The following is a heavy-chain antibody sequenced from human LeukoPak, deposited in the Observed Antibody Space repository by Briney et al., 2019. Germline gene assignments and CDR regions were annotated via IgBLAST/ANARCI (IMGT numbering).Heavy chain of an antibody. CDR1: GFTFSKFS. V-gene: IGHV3-21*01. J-gene: IGHJ4*02. CDR3: ARGSLWFGELLSPLDF. D-gene: IGHD3-10*01. Sequence: GGSLRLSCAASGFTFSKFSVTWVRQAPGKRLEWVSSISSTSFYIYYADSVKGRFTVSRDNAQNSLFLQMNSLRAEDTAVYYCARGSLWFGELLSPLDFWGQGTLVTVSS. CDR2: ISSTSFYI.